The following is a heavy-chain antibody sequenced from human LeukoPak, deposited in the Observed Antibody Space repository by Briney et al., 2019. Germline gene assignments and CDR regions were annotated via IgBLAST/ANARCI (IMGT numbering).Heavy chain of an antibody. V-gene: IGHV4-39*07. Sequence: SETLSLTCTVSGDSFSSVTDYCAWIRQPPGKGLEWIASVDYSGGTYYNPSLESRVAISADMSKNQFSLKLTSVTGADTAVYYCAGERGEEYSSGWYKTNYFDNWGQGIRVTVSS. CDR3: AGERGEEYSSGWYKTNYFDN. D-gene: IGHD6-19*01. CDR2: VDYSGGT. J-gene: IGHJ4*02. CDR1: GDSFSSVTDY.